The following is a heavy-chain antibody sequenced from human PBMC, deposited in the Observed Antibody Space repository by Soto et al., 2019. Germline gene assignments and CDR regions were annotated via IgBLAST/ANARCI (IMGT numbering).Heavy chain of an antibody. CDR3: AREGYTFGPGAVRGAFDI. D-gene: IGHD1-1*01. Sequence: QVQLVQSETEVRKPGSSVKVSCRASGGTFGSNAISWVRQAPGQGLEWMGNIIPIFGTTENAQNFQGRVTITADESTNTAYMELSSLRSEETAIYYCAREGYTFGPGAVRGAFDIWGQGTMVTVSS. CDR2: IIPIFGTT. CDR1: GGTFGSNA. V-gene: IGHV1-69*15. J-gene: IGHJ3*02.